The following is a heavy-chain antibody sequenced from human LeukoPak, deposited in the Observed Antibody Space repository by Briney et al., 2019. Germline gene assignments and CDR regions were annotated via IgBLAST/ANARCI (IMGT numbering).Heavy chain of an antibody. D-gene: IGHD2-15*01. Sequence: SVKVSCKASGGTFSSYAISWVRQAPGQGLEWMGGIIPIFGTANYAQKFQGRVTMTRDTSTSTVYMELSSLRSEDTAVYYCARDPGVVVAFNWFDPWGQGTLVTVSS. CDR2: IIPIFGTA. CDR1: GGTFSSYA. J-gene: IGHJ5*02. CDR3: ARDPGVVVAFNWFDP. V-gene: IGHV1-69*05.